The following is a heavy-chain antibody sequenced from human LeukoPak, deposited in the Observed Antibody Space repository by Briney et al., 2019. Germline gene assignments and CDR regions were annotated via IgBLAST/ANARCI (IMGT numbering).Heavy chain of an antibody. D-gene: IGHD2-15*01. Sequence: SETLSLTCAVYGGSFSGYNWSWIRQPPGKGLEWIGEINHSGSTNYNPSLKSRVTISVDTSKNQFSLKLSSVTAADTAVYYCARGVGYCSGGSCSVPEFWGQGTLVTVSS. V-gene: IGHV4-34*01. CDR3: ARGVGYCSGGSCSVPEF. J-gene: IGHJ4*02. CDR1: GGSFSGYN. CDR2: INHSGST.